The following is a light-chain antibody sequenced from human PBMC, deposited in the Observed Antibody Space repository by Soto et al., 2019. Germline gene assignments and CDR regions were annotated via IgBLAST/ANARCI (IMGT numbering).Light chain of an antibody. CDR3: QQYGSLST. CDR1: QSIDSW. V-gene: IGKV1-5*03. J-gene: IGKJ1*01. CDR2: KAS. Sequence: DIQMTQSPSTLSASVGDRVTITCRASQSIDSWLAWYQQKPGRAPKLLIYKASSLETGVPSRFSGSGSGTEFTLTISSLQPDDFAIYYCQQYGSLSTFGQGTKVDIK.